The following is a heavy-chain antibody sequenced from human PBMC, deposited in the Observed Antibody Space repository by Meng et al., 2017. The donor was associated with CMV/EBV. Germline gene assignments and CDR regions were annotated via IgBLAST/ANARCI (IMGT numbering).Heavy chain of an antibody. D-gene: IGHD6-13*01. CDR1: GFTFSSYE. J-gene: IGHJ4*02. Sequence: GGSLRLSCAASGFTFSSYEMNWVRQAPGKGLEWVSIISDSGGITYYADSVEGRFTISRDNSKNTLYLQMNSLRAEDTAVYYCAKGRSIEAPGTRYFDCWGQGTLVTVSS. CDR2: ISDSGGIT. CDR3: AKGRSIEAPGTRYFDC. V-gene: IGHV3-23*01.